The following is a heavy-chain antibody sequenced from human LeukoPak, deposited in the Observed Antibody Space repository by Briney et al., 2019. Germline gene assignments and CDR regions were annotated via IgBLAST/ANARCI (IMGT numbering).Heavy chain of an antibody. Sequence: SETLSLTCSVSGVSISSTNYFWSWIRQPPGKGLEWIGYIYYTGSTSYNPSLKSRVTMSLDASKNQFSLELNSVTPADTAVYYCARGGNYWPQWWFDPWGRGTLVSVSS. CDR2: IYYTGST. J-gene: IGHJ5*02. V-gene: IGHV4-61*01. CDR1: GVSISSTNYF. CDR3: ARGGNYWPQWWFDP. D-gene: IGHD1-26*01.